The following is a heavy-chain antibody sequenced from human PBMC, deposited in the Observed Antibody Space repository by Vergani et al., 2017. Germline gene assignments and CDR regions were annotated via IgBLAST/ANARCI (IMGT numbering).Heavy chain of an antibody. CDR3: VGDRGLXAGGRCYTEAWDY. CDR1: GFALNRHA. CDR2: ISFDGTNE. J-gene: IGHJ4*02. V-gene: IGHV3-30-3*01. Sequence: QVQLVESGGGVVQPGTSLRLSCVVPGFALNRHAMYWVRQAPGKGLEWVVGISFDGTNEYYPDLVKGRFTISRDIAKNTLYLQVRSLRLEDTGVYHCVGDRGLXAGGRCYTEAWDYWGQGTPVTVSS. D-gene: IGHD2-2*02.